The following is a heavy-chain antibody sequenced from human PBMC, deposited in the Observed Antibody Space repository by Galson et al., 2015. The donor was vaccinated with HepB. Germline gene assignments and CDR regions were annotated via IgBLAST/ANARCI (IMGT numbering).Heavy chain of an antibody. CDR2: ISSTSGHI. Sequence: SLRPSCAASGFTFSSYSMNWVRQAPGKGLEWVSSISSTSGHIYYADSVKGRFTISRDNAKNSLYLQMSSLRVEDTAVYYCAREDSYRGNPWGDHWGQGTLVTVSS. CDR3: AREDSYRGNPWGDH. V-gene: IGHV3-21*01. D-gene: IGHD4-23*01. J-gene: IGHJ4*02. CDR1: GFTFSSYS.